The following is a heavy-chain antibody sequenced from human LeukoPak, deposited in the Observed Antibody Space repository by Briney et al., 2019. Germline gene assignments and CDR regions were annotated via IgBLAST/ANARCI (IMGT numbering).Heavy chain of an antibody. CDR2: INHSGST. D-gene: IGHD3-3*01. V-gene: IGHV4-34*01. CDR1: GGSFSGYY. CDR3: ARGPRITIFGVVIIPFDY. Sequence: SETLSLTCAVYGGSFSGYYWSWIRQPPGKGLEWIGEINHSGSTNYNPSLKSRVTISVDTSKNQFSLKLSSVTAADTAVYYCARGPRITIFGVVIIPFDYWGQGTLVTVSS. J-gene: IGHJ4*02.